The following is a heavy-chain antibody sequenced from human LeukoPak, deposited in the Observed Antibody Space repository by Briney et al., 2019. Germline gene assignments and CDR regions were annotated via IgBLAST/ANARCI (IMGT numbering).Heavy chain of an antibody. Sequence: GGSLRLSCAASGFTFSSYGMHWVRQAPGKGLEWVAFIRYDGSNKYYADSVKGRFTISRDNSKNTLYLQMNSLRAEDTAVHYCAKPDDYGDSRRLDYWGQGTLVTVSS. D-gene: IGHD4-17*01. CDR2: IRYDGSNK. CDR3: AKPDDYGDSRRLDY. V-gene: IGHV3-30*02. CDR1: GFTFSSYG. J-gene: IGHJ4*02.